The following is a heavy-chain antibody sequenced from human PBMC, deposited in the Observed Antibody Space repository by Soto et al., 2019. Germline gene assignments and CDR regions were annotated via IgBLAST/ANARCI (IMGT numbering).Heavy chain of an antibody. J-gene: IGHJ4*02. CDR1: GYTFTGYY. V-gene: IGHV1-2*02. Sequence: GASVKVSCKASGYTFTGYYMNWVRQAPGQGLEWMGWVNPNSGGTNYAQKFQGRVTMTRDTPISTAYMALSRLRSDDPAVYYCAREGGRQVVRYWGQGTLVTVSS. CDR3: AREGGRQVVRY. CDR2: VNPNSGGT. D-gene: IGHD3-16*01.